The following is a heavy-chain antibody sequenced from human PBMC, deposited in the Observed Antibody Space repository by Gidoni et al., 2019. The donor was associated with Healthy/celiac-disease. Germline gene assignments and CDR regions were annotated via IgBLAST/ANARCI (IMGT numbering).Heavy chain of an antibody. D-gene: IGHD6-13*01. Sequence: QVQLVESGGGVVQPGRSLRLSCAASGFTFSSYAMHWVRQAPGKGLEWVAVISYDGSNKYYADSVKGRFTISRDNSKNTLYLQMNSLRAEDTAVYYCARDSSWSAEGYFDYWGQGTLVTVSS. J-gene: IGHJ4*02. CDR3: ARDSSWSAEGYFDY. CDR2: ISYDGSNK. V-gene: IGHV3-30-3*01. CDR1: GFTFSSYA.